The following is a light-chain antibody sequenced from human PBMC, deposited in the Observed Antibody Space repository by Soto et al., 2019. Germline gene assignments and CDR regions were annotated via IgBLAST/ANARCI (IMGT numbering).Light chain of an antibody. CDR3: QPYNHWPLT. J-gene: IGKJ4*01. Sequence: EVVMRQSPPTPSVSPGEGATPSCRASQGIGDTLAWYQHKPGQTPRLLIYDTSTRAAGVPTRFSGSRSAADFTLTIIRLQSEDFAVYYCQPYNHWPLTFGGGTKVDIK. V-gene: IGKV3-15*01. CDR1: QGIGDT. CDR2: DTS.